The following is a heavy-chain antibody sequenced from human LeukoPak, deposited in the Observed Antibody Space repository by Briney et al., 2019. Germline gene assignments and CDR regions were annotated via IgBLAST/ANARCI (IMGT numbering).Heavy chain of an antibody. D-gene: IGHD4-11*01. CDR2: IYYSGST. CDR3: ARRPVTTGANWFDP. J-gene: IGHJ5*02. V-gene: IGHV4-39*01. CDR1: GGSISSSSYY. Sequence: SETLSLTCTVSGGSISSSSYYCGWIRQPPGKGLEWIGSIYYSGSTYYNPSLKSRVTISVDTSKNQFSLKLSSVTAADTAVYYCARRPVTTGANWFDPWGQGTLVTVSS.